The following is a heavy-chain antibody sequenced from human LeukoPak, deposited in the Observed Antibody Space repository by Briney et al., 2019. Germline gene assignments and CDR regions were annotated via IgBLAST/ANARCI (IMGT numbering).Heavy chain of an antibody. CDR2: IKQDGSEK. Sequence: QAGGSLRLSCAASGFTFSSYWMSWVRQAPGKGLEWVANIKQDGSEKYYADSVKGRFTISRDNAKNSLYLQMNSLRAEDTAVYYCARTYYDILTGYNPYFDYWGQGILVTVSS. V-gene: IGHV3-7*01. CDR1: GFTFSSYW. D-gene: IGHD3-9*01. J-gene: IGHJ4*02. CDR3: ARTYYDILTGYNPYFDY.